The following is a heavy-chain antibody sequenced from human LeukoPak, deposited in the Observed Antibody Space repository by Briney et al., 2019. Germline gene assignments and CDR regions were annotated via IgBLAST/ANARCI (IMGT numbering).Heavy chain of an antibody. Sequence: ASVKVSCKASGYTFTGYYMHWVRQAPGQGLEWMGRFNPNSGGTNYAQKFQGRVTTTRDTSISTAYMELSRLRSDDTAAYYCARGSDYYDSSAAIDYWGQGTLVTVSS. CDR1: GYTFTGYY. CDR3: ARGSDYYDSSAAIDY. CDR2: FNPNSGGT. V-gene: IGHV1-2*06. D-gene: IGHD3-22*01. J-gene: IGHJ4*02.